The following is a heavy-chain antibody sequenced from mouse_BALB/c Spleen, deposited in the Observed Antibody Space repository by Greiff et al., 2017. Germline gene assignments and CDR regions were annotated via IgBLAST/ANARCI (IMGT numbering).Heavy chain of an antibody. J-gene: IGHJ4*01. CDR3: ARENYRYYAMDY. CDR2: INSNGGST. CDR1: GFTFSSYG. D-gene: IGHD2-14*01. Sequence: EVQLKESGGGLVQPGGSLKLSCAASGFTFSSYGMSWVRQTPDKRLELVATINSNGGSTYYPDSVKGRFTISRDNAKNTLYLQMSSLKSEDTAMYYCARENYRYYAMDYWGQGTSVTVSS. V-gene: IGHV5-6-3*01.